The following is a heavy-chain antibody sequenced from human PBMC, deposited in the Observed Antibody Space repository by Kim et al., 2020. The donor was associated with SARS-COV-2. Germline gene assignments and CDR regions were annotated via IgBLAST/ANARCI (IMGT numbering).Heavy chain of an antibody. J-gene: IGHJ4*02. Sequence: FTISRDNSKNTLYLQMNSLRAEDTAVYYCARDMTPTIDSSGLVAKASIDYWGQGTLVTVSS. V-gene: IGHV3-30*01. CDR3: ARDMTPTIDSSGLVAKASIDY. D-gene: IGHD3-22*01.